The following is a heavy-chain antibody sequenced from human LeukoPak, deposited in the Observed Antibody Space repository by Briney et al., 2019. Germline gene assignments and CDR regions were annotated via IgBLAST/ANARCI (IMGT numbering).Heavy chain of an antibody. Sequence: ASVKVSCKASGYTFTGYYLHWVRQAPGQGLEWMGWINPNSGGTNYAQNFQGWVTMTRDTSISTAYMELSRLRSDDTAVYYCAREKVPGIDNWFDPWGQGTLVTVSS. J-gene: IGHJ5*02. CDR2: INPNSGGT. D-gene: IGHD2-15*01. CDR1: GYTFTGYY. CDR3: AREKVPGIDNWFDP. V-gene: IGHV1-2*04.